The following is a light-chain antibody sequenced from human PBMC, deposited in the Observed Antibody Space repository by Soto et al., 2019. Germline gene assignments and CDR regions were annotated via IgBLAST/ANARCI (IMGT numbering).Light chain of an antibody. CDR2: DVT. CDR1: STDIGAYKF. Sequence: QSVLTQPASVSASPGQSITISCTGTSTDIGAYKFVSWYQQHPGKAPKLMIYDVTSRPSGVSNRFSGSKSGNTASLIISGLQAEDEGDYYCISYTGFDTYVFGTGNKLTVL. V-gene: IGLV2-14*03. CDR3: ISYTGFDTYV. J-gene: IGLJ1*01.